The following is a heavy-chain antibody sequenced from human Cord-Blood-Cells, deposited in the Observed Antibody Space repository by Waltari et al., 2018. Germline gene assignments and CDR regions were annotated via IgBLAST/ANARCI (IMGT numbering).Heavy chain of an antibody. CDR2: IYYSGST. CDR1: GGSISSSSYY. J-gene: IGHJ5*02. V-gene: IGHV4-39*01. CDR3: ARHEGMWFDP. Sequence: QLQLQESGPGLVKPSETLSLTCTVPGGSISSSSYYWGWIRQPPGKGLEWIGRIYYSGSTYYNPSLKSRVTISVDTSKNQFSLKLSSVTAADTAVYYCARHEGMWFDPWGQGTLVTVSS. D-gene: IGHD3-10*01.